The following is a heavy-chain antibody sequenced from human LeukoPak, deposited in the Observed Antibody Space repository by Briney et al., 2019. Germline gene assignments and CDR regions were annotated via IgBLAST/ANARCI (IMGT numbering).Heavy chain of an antibody. V-gene: IGHV3-72*01. J-gene: IGHJ4*02. CDR2: TRNKANSYTT. D-gene: IGHD3-22*01. CDR3: ARVESGVYYDSSGYYGY. CDR1: VFTFSDHY. Sequence: PGGSLRLSCAASVFTFSDHYMDGVCQAPGKGLEEGGRTRNKANSYTTEYAASVKSRFTISSDASKNSLYLQMNSLKTEDTAVYYCARVESGVYYDSSGYYGYWGQGTLVTVSS.